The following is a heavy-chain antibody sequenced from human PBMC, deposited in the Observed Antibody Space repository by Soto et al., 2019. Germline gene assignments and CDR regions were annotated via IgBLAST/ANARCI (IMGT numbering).Heavy chain of an antibody. CDR1: GYTFTRYD. J-gene: IGHJ6*02. V-gene: IGHV1-8*01. Sequence: VTESCKASGYTFTRYDINWVRQATGQGLEWMGWMNPHSYNTDYAQKFQDRVTMTMNTSISTAYVALSSLRSEDTAVYYCARDPTMIEAADYDHHYGMDVWGQGTTVIVSS. CDR3: ARDPTMIEAADYDHHYGMDV. CDR2: MNPHSYNT. D-gene: IGHD6-13*01.